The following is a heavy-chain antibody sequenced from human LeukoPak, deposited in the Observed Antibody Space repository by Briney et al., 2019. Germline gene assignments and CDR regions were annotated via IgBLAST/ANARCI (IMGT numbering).Heavy chain of an antibody. Sequence: SQTLSLTCAVSGDSISYESYYWNSIRQAPGKGPEWVGNIYRGRTRLNPSLTSRVAISVDMSKSQVSLSLTSVTAADTAIYYCAGEGEYGDSYSWGQGALVIVSA. D-gene: IGHD2-21*01. CDR1: GDSISYESYY. V-gene: IGHV4-30-2*01. CDR3: AGEGEYGDSYS. CDR2: IYRGRT. J-gene: IGHJ5*02.